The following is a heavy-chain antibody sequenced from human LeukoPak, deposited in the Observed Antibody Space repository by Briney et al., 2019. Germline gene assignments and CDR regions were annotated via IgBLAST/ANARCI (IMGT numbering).Heavy chain of an antibody. CDR1: GFTFSSYA. CDR3: GKEGGPCNSGGYFDY. Sequence: GGSLRLSCAASGFTFSSYAMGWVRQAPGKGLEWVSTISSSGGRTYYADSVKGRFTISRDDSKNTFYLQMNSLRVEDTAVYYCGKEGGPCNSGGYFDYWGQGTLVTVSS. CDR2: ISSSGGRT. D-gene: IGHD3-16*01. V-gene: IGHV3-23*01. J-gene: IGHJ4*02.